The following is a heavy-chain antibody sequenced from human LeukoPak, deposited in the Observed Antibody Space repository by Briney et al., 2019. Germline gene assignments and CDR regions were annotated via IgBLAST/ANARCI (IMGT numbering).Heavy chain of an antibody. CDR3: ARDKTGGLYATFDY. J-gene: IGHJ4*02. CDR2: ISNVGSTK. D-gene: IGHD6-19*01. V-gene: IGHV3-30-3*01. Sequence: GGSLRLSCAASGFTFSREAMHWVRQDSDKGLEWLAVISNVGSTKYYADSAKGRFTISRDNSRNTLYLQMNSLRPDDTAVYYCARDKTGGLYATFDYWGQGTLVTVSS. CDR1: GFTFSREA.